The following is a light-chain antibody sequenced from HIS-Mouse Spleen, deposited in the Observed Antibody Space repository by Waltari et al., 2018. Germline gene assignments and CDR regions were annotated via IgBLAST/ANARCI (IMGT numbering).Light chain of an antibody. Sequence: NFMLTQPHSVSESPGKTVTISCTGSSGSIASNYVQWYQQRPGSAPTTVLYEDNQRPSGVPDRFSGSSDSSSNSASLTISGLKTEDEADYYCQSYDSSNHVVFGGGTKLTVL. J-gene: IGLJ2*01. CDR3: QSYDSSNHVV. CDR2: EDN. CDR1: SGSIASNY. V-gene: IGLV6-57*02.